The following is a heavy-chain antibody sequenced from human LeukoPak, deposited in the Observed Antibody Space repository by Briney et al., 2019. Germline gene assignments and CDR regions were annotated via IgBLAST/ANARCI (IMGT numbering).Heavy chain of an antibody. V-gene: IGHV1-69*01. CDR2: IIPIFGTA. J-gene: IGHJ1*01. D-gene: IGHD4-17*01. CDR1: GGTFSSYA. Sequence: SVKVSCKASGGTFSSYAISWVRQAPGQGLEWMGGIIPIFGTANYAQKFQGRDTITADESTSTAYMELSSLRSEDTAVYYCARGGSDYGDYPGYFQHWGQGTLVTVSS. CDR3: ARGGSDYGDYPGYFQH.